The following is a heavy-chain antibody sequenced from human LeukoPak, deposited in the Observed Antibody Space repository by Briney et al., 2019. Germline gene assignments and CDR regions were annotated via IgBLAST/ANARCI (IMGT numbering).Heavy chain of an antibody. CDR1: GGSISSYY. CDR3: ERDNGCFGEGYMDV. D-gene: IGHD3-10*01. CDR2: TYTSGNT. Sequence: SETLSLTCTVSGGSISSYYWSWIRQPAARGLEWLGRTYTSGNTNYDPSLKSRVTITVDTCKNQFYLKLSPVTAAATAVYYCERDNGCFGEGYMDVWGKGTTVTISS. J-gene: IGHJ6*03. V-gene: IGHV4-4*07.